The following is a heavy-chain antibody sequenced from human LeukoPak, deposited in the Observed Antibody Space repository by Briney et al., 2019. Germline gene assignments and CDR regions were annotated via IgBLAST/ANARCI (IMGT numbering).Heavy chain of an antibody. Sequence: PGGSLRLSCAASGFTFSSYWMSWVRQAPGKGLEWVSYISSSGSTIYYADSVKGRFTISRDNAKNSLYLQMNSLRAEDTAVYYCARLPYCSSTSCYPKGWYYFDYWGQGTLVTVSS. J-gene: IGHJ4*02. D-gene: IGHD2-2*01. CDR1: GFTFSSYW. CDR3: ARLPYCSSTSCYPKGWYYFDY. CDR2: ISSSGSTI. V-gene: IGHV3-48*04.